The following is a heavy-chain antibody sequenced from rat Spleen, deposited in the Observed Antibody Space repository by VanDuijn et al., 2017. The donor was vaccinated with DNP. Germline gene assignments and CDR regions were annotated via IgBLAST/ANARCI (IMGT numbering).Heavy chain of an antibody. CDR2: INTGGGNT. V-gene: IGHV5S13*01. D-gene: IGHD1-11*01. CDR3: ERGGYGDY. CDR1: GFTFSDYY. J-gene: IGHJ2*01. Sequence: EVLLVESDGGLVQPGRSLKLSCAVSGFTFSDYYMAWVRQAPAKGLEWVASINTGGGNTFYRDSVKGRFTVSRDNAKNTQYLQMDSLRSEDTATYYCERGGYGDYWGQGVMVTVSS.